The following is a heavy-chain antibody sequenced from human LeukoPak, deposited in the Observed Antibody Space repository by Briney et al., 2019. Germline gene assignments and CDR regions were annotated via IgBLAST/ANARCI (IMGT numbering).Heavy chain of an antibody. CDR3: AKVGGIVVVPAAIPRMGFFNV. CDR2: ISGSGVST. Sequence: HPGGSLRLSCAASGFTFSSYAMSWVRQAPGKGLDWVSSISGSGVSTYYADSVKGRFTISRDNSKNTLYLQMNSLRAEAMAVYYCAKVGGIVVVPAAIPRMGFFNVWGKGTTVTISS. CDR1: GFTFSSYA. D-gene: IGHD2-2*01. V-gene: IGHV3-23*01. J-gene: IGHJ6*04.